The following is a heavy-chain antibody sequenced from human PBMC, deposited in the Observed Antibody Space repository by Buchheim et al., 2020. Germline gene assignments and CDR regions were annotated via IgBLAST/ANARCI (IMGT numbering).Heavy chain of an antibody. CDR3: ARLPRESGSYNSYYYYYMVV. CDR2: IYPGDSDT. CDR1: GYSFTSYW. J-gene: IGHJ6*03. V-gene: IGHV5-51*01. D-gene: IGHD1-26*01. Sequence: EVQLVQSGAEVKKPGESLKISCKGSGYSFTSYWIGWVRQMPGKGLEWMGIIYPGDSDTRYSPSFQGQVTTSADKSISTAYQNWSSLKASDIAMYYCARLPRESGSYNSYYYYYMVVWGKGTT.